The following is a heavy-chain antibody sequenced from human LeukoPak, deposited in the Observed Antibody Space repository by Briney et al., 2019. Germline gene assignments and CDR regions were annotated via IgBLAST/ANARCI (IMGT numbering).Heavy chain of an antibody. CDR1: GGSISSGDYY. V-gene: IGHV4-30-4*08. CDR3: ARETVPAATTNWFDP. J-gene: IGHJ5*02. D-gene: IGHD2-2*01. CDR2: IYYSGST. Sequence: SETLSLTCTVSGGSISSGDYYWSWIRQPPGKGLEWIGYIYYSGSTYYNPSLKSRVTLSVDTSKNQFSLKLSSVTAADTAVYYCARETVPAATTNWFDPWGQGTLVTVSS.